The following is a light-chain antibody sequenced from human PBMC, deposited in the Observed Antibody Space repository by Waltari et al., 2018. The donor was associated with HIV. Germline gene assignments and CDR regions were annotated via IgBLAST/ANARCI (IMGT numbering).Light chain of an antibody. Sequence: ETVMTQPPATLSVSPGERATLSCWASQSVGSNLAWYQQKPGQAPRLLIYGASTRATGVAARFSGSGSGTEFALIISSLQSEDFAIYYCHQYNNWPPWTFGQGTKVEIK. CDR1: QSVGSN. CDR3: HQYNNWPPWT. J-gene: IGKJ1*01. V-gene: IGKV3-15*01. CDR2: GAS.